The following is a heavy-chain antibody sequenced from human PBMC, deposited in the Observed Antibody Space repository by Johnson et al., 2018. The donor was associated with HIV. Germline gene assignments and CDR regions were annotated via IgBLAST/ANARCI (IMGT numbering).Heavy chain of an antibody. Sequence: QVQLVESGGGLVQPGGSLRLSCAASGFSVSSNYMTWVRQAPGKGLEWVAFIRYDGSNKYYADSVKGRFTISRDNSKNTLYLQMNSLRAEDTAVYYCAKGMGQWLARGAFDIWGQGTMVTVSS. V-gene: IGHV3-30*02. CDR1: GFSVSSNY. J-gene: IGHJ3*02. CDR3: AKGMGQWLARGAFDI. D-gene: IGHD6-19*01. CDR2: IRYDGSNK.